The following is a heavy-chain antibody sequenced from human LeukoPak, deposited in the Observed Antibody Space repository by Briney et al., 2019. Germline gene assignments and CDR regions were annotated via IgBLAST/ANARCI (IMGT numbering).Heavy chain of an antibody. D-gene: IGHD3-9*01. CDR2: IHYHENT. J-gene: IGHJ4*01. V-gene: IGHV4-39*01. CDR3: ATTFSDILTPSYVFDF. CDR1: GGSVTSGSHY. Sequence: SETLSLTCNVSGGSVTSGSHYWIWIRQPPGKGLEWIGSIHYHENTYSNPSLKSRVSMSIETSKNQFSLNRSSVSAADTAVFYCATTFSDILTPSYVFDFWGRGSLVTVSS.